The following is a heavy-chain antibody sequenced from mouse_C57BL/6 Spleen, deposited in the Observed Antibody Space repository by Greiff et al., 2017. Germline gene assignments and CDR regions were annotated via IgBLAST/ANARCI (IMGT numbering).Heavy chain of an antibody. V-gene: IGHV1-62-2*01. D-gene: IGHD1-1*01. CDR2: FYPGSGSI. Sequence: VQLVESGAELVKPGASVKLSCKASGYTFTEYTIHWVKQRSGQGLEWIGWFYPGSGSIKYNEKFKDKATLTADKSSSTVYMELSRLTSEDSAVYFCARHEGQYYYGSSYYFDYWGQGTTLTVSS. CDR3: ARHEGQYYYGSSYYFDY. J-gene: IGHJ2*01. CDR1: GYTFTEYT.